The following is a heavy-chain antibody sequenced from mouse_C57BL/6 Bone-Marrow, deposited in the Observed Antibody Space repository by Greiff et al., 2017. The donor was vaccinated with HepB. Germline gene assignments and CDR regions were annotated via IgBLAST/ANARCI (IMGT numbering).Heavy chain of an antibody. V-gene: IGHV1-69*01. CDR2: IDPSDSYT. CDR3: ARWIYYDYDAGYFDY. Sequence: VQLQQSGAELVMPGASVKLSCKASGYTFTSYWMHWVKQRPGQGLEWIGEIDPSDSYTNYNQKFKGKSTLTVDKSSSTAYMQLSSLTSEDSAVYYCARWIYYDYDAGYFDYWGQGTTLTVSS. J-gene: IGHJ2*01. CDR1: GYTFTSYW. D-gene: IGHD2-4*01.